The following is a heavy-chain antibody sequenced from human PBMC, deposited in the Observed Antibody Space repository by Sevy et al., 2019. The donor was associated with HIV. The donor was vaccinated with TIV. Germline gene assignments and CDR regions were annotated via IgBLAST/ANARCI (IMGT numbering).Heavy chain of an antibody. J-gene: IGHJ4*02. V-gene: IGHV3-48*02. D-gene: IGHD3-22*01. CDR3: AREYYYDSSGYGY. CDR2: ISSSSTI. Sequence: GGSLRLSCAASGFTFSSYSMNWVRQAPGKGLEWVSYISSSSTIYYADSVKGRFTISRDNAKNSLYLQMNSLRDEDTAVYYCAREYYYDSSGYGYWGQGTLVTVSS. CDR1: GFTFSSYS.